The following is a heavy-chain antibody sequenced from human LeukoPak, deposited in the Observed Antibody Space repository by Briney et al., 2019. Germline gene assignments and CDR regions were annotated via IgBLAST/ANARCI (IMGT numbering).Heavy chain of an antibody. Sequence: PGGSLRLSCAASGFTFSNYDMHWVRQAPGKGLEWVAVISYDGGNKYFADSVKGRFTISRDNSKNTLYLQMNSLRAEDTALYYCAKADYDYVWGSYLALDYWGQGTLVTVSS. CDR2: ISYDGGNK. V-gene: IGHV3-30*18. D-gene: IGHD3-16*02. CDR1: GFTFSNYD. CDR3: AKADYDYVWGSYLALDY. J-gene: IGHJ4*02.